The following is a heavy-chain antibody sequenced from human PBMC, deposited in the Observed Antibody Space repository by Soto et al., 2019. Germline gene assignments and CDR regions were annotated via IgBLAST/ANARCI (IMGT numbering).Heavy chain of an antibody. CDR2: IKEDGSEK. CDR3: TRKRFGMDV. Sequence: GGSLRLSCAVSGFTFSSSWMSWVRQAPGKGLEWVANIKEDGSEKDYVGPVKGRFTITRDNAKNSLYLQMNNLRAGDTAVYFCTRKRFGMDVWGQGTTVTVSS. V-gene: IGHV3-7*03. CDR1: GFTFSSSW. J-gene: IGHJ6*02.